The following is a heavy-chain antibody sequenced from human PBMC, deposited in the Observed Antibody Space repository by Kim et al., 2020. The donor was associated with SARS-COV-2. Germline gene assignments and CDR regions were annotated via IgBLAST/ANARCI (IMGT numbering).Heavy chain of an antibody. CDR1: GFTFSSYS. D-gene: IGHD7-27*01. Sequence: GALRLSCAASGFTFSSYSMNWVRQAPGKGLEWVSSISSSSSYIYYADSVKGRFTISRDNAKNSLYLQMNSLRAEDTAVYYCARRNWGSSMGRPFDYWGQGTLVTVSS. CDR3: ARRNWGSSMGRPFDY. V-gene: IGHV3-21*01. CDR2: ISSSSSYI. J-gene: IGHJ4*02.